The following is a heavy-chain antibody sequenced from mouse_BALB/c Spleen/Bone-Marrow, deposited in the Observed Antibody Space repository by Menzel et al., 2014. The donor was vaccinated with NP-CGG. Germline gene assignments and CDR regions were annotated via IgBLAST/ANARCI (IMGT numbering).Heavy chain of an antibody. CDR1: GFNIKDTY. CDR3: ATMITDWYFDV. D-gene: IGHD2-4*01. V-gene: IGHV14-3*02. CDR2: IDPANGNT. Sequence: EVQLQQSEAELVKPGASVKLSCTASGFNIKDTYMHWVKQRPEQGLEWIGRIDPANGNTKYDPKFQGKATITADTSSNTAHLQLSSLTSEDTAVYYCATMITDWYFDVWGAGTTVTVSS. J-gene: IGHJ1*01.